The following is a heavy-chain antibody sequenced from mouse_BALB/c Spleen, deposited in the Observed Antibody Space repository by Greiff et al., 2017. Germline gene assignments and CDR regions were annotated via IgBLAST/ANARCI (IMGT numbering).Heavy chain of an antibody. CDR2: IYPGSGNT. V-gene: IGHV1-63*01. D-gene: IGHD1-1*01. CDR3: ARSRVLRSHFDY. J-gene: IGHJ2*01. Sequence: QVQLQQSGAELVRPGTSVKISCKASGYAFTNYWLGWVKQRPGHGLEWIGDIYPGSGNTYYNEKFKGKATLTADKSSSTAYMQLSSLTSEDSAVYFCARSRVLRSHFDYWGQGTTLTVSS. CDR1: GYAFTNYW.